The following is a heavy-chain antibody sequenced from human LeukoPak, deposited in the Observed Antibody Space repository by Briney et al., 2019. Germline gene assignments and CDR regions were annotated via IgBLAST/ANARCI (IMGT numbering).Heavy chain of an antibody. V-gene: IGHV4-31*03. J-gene: IGHJ3*02. Sequence: PSQTLSLTCTVSGGSISSGGYSWSWIRQHPGKGLEWIGYIYYSGSTYYNPSLKSRVTISVDTSKNQFSLKLSSVTAADTAVYYCAGDSSGYYYSSTDSDAFDIWGQGTMVTVSS. CDR3: AGDSSGYYYSSTDSDAFDI. CDR1: GGSISSGGYS. D-gene: IGHD3-22*01. CDR2: IYYSGST.